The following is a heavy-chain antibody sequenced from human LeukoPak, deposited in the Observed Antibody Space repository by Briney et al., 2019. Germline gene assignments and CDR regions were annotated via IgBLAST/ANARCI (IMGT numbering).Heavy chain of an antibody. V-gene: IGHV4-4*07. J-gene: IGHJ4*02. D-gene: IGHD6-19*01. Sequence: SETLSLPCNVSGGPISCYFWTWIRQPAGRGLEWIRRVYTSGNINYNPSLTSRVTMSLDTSKNQFSLNLTSVTAADTAVYYCARENLAVAGRAFDFWGQGTLVTVSS. CDR2: VYTSGNI. CDR1: GGPISCYF. CDR3: ARENLAVAGRAFDF.